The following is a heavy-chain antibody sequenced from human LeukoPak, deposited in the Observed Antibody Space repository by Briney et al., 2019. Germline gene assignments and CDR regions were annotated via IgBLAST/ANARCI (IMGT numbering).Heavy chain of an antibody. D-gene: IGHD2-21*01. CDR3: AKFLPTHIVVANYYFDY. CDR1: GFTFSSYA. V-gene: IGHV3-23*01. Sequence: PGGSLRLSCAASGFTFSSYAMSWVRQAPGKGLAWVSAISGSGGSTYYADSVKGRFTISRDNSKNTLYLRMNSLRAEDTAVYYCAKFLPTHIVVANYYFDYWGQGTLVTVSS. CDR2: ISGSGGST. J-gene: IGHJ4*02.